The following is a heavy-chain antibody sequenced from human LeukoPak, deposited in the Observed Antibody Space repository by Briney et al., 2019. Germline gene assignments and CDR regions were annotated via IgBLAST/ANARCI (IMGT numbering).Heavy chain of an antibody. V-gene: IGHV3-21*01. J-gene: IGHJ4*02. D-gene: IGHD1-7*01. CDR2: ISSSSSYI. Sequence: GGSLRLSCADSGFTFSSYRMNWGRQAPGKGLEWVSSISSSSSYIYYADSVKGRFTISRDNAKNSLYLQMNSLRAEDTAVYYCARVWELEYYFDYWGQGTLVTVSS. CDR1: GFTFSSYR. CDR3: ARVWELEYYFDY.